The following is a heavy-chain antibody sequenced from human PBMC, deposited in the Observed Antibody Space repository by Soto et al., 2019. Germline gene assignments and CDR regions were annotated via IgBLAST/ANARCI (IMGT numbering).Heavy chain of an antibody. D-gene: IGHD3-3*01. Sequence: HLGGSLRLSCAASGFTFSSYAMSWVRQAPGKGLEWVSAISGSGGSTYYADSVKGRFTISRDNSKNTLYLQMNSLRAEDTAVYYCAKLRDDWSGYYLYYFDYWGQGTLVTVSS. J-gene: IGHJ4*02. V-gene: IGHV3-23*01. CDR3: AKLRDDWSGYYLYYFDY. CDR2: ISGSGGST. CDR1: GFTFSSYA.